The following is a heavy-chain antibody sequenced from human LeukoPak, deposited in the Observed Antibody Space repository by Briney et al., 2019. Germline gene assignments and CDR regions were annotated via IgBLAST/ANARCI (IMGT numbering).Heavy chain of an antibody. CDR1: GFTFSSYA. J-gene: IGHJ4*02. V-gene: IGHV3-23*01. Sequence: GGSLRLSCAASGFTFSSYAVSWVRQAPGKGLEWVSSISGSGGSTYSADSVKGRFTISRDNSKNTLYLQMNSLRAEDTALYYCAKDRSCTNDICHGDFDYGGQGTLVTVSS. D-gene: IGHD2-8*01. CDR2: ISGSGGST. CDR3: AKDRSCTNDICHGDFDY.